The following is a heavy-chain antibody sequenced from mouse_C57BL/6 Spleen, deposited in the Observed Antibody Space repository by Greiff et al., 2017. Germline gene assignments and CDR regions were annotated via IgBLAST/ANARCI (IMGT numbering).Heavy chain of an antibody. CDR1: GYTFTSYW. CDR3: ATYSHFDY. J-gene: IGHJ2*01. D-gene: IGHD2-10*01. Sequence: QVQLQQPGAELVMPGASVKLSCKASGYTFTSYWMHWVKQRPGQGLEWIGEIDPSDSYTNYNQKFKGKSTLTVDKSSSTAYMQLSSLTSEDSAVYYCATYSHFDYWGQGTTLTVSS. CDR2: IDPSDSYT. V-gene: IGHV1-69*01.